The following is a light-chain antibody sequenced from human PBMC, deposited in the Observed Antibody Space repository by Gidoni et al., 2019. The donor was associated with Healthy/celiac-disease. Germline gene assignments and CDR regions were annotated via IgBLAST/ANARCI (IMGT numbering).Light chain of an antibody. J-gene: IGKJ3*01. Sequence: EIVLTQSPATLSLSPGERATLSCRASQSVSSYLAWYQQKPGPAPRLLIYDASNRATGIPARFSGSGSGTDFTLTISSLEPEDFAVYYCQQRSNWPSFTFGPGTKVDIK. V-gene: IGKV3-11*01. CDR2: DAS. CDR3: QQRSNWPSFT. CDR1: QSVSSY.